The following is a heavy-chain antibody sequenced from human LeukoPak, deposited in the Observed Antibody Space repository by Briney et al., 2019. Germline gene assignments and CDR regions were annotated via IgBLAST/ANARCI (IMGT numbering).Heavy chain of an antibody. D-gene: IGHD3-10*01. CDR1: GGSFSGYY. Sequence: SETLSLTCAVYGGSFSGYYWSWIRQPPGKGLEWIGEINHSGSTKYNPSLKNQVTISVDASKNQFSLKLSSVTAADTAVYYCARQRARGAHLTYYYGSGSYSRRYYFDYWGQGTLVTVSS. CDR2: INHSGST. CDR3: ARQRARGAHLTYYYGSGSYSRRYYFDY. V-gene: IGHV4-34*01. J-gene: IGHJ4*02.